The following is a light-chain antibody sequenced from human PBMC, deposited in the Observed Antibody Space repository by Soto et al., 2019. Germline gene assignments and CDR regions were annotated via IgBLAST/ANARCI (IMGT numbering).Light chain of an antibody. CDR3: QQYNSYS. Sequence: DIQMTQSPSTLPASLGDRVTITCRASQSISNWLAWYQKKPGTAPKLLIYHASTLESGVPSRFSGSGSGTEFTLTISSMQPDDFATYYCQQYNSYSFGQGTKVDIK. CDR1: QSISNW. J-gene: IGKJ1*01. V-gene: IGKV1-5*01. CDR2: HAS.